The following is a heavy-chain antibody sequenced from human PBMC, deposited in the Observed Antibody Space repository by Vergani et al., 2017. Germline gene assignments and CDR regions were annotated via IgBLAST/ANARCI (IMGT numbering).Heavy chain of an antibody. J-gene: IGHJ3*02. CDR1: GGTFSSYA. CDR2: IIPIFGTA. V-gene: IGHV1-69*06. CDR3: ARASVGATVWEDAFDI. Sequence: QVQLVPSGAEVKKPGSSVKVSCKASGGTFSSYAISWVRQAPGQGLEWMGGIIPIFGTANYAQKFQGRVTITADKSTSTAYMELSSLRSEDTAVYYCARASVGATVWEDAFDIWGQGTMVTVSS. D-gene: IGHD1-26*01.